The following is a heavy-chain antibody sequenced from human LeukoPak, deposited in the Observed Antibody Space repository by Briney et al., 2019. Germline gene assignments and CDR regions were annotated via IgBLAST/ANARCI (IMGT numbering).Heavy chain of an antibody. CDR3: ARQQVLLGYYYYGMDV. D-gene: IGHD7-27*01. CDR1: GYSFTSYW. V-gene: IGHV5-10-1*01. CDR2: IDPSDSYT. Sequence: HGESLKISCKGSGYSFTSYWISWVRQMPGKGLEWMGRIDPSDSYTNYSPSFQRHVTISADKSISTAYLQWSSLKASDTAMYYCARQQVLLGYYYYGMDVWGQGTTVTVSS. J-gene: IGHJ6*02.